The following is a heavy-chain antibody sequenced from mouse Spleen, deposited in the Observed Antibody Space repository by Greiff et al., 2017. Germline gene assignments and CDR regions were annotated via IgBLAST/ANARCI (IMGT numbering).Heavy chain of an antibody. Sequence: LVESGAELARPGASVKLSCKASGYTFTSYGISWVKQRTGQGLEWIGEIYPRSGNTYYNEKFKGKATLTADKSSSTAYMELRSLTSEDSAVYFCAREGTGIMDYWGQGTSVTVSS. CDR3: AREGTGIMDY. CDR1: GYTFTSYG. D-gene: IGHD4-1*01. J-gene: IGHJ4*01. V-gene: IGHV1-81*01. CDR2: IYPRSGNT.